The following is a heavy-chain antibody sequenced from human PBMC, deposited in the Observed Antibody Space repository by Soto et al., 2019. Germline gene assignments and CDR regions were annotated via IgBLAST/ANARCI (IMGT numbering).Heavy chain of an antibody. V-gene: IGHV4-59*01. Sequence: PSETLSLTCTVSGGSISSYYWSWIRQPPGKGLEWIGYIYYSGSTNYNPSLKSRVTISVDTSKNQFSLKLSSVTAADTAVYYCARDAYYDSSGYYSFDVWGQGTLVTVSS. D-gene: IGHD3-22*01. J-gene: IGHJ4*02. CDR3: ARDAYYDSSGYYSFDV. CDR2: IYYSGST. CDR1: GGSISSYY.